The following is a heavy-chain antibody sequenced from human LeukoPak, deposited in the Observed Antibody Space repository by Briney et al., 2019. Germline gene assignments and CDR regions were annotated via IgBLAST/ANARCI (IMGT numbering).Heavy chain of an antibody. CDR3: AKVGAVAGTWVFDY. CDR2: ISSSSSYI. J-gene: IGHJ4*02. Sequence: PGGSLRLSCAASGFTFSSYSMNWVRQAPGKGLEWVSSISSSSSYIYYADSVKGRFTISRDNAKNSLYLQMNSLRAEDTAVYYCAKVGAVAGTWVFDYWGQGTLVTVSS. CDR1: GFTFSSYS. V-gene: IGHV3-21*01. D-gene: IGHD6-19*01.